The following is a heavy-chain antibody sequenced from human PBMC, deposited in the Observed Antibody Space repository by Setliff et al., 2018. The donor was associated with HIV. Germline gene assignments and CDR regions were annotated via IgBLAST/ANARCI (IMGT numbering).Heavy chain of an antibody. D-gene: IGHD2-15*01. CDR1: GGSFNGYY. CDR2: INHSGST. Sequence: KASETLSLTCAVYGGSFNGYYWSWIRQPPGKGLEWIGEINHSGSTNYNPFLKSRVTMSVDKSKNQFSLRLSSVTAADTAVYYCARARRAGSGPKYFQHWGQGTLVTVSS. CDR3: ARARRAGSGPKYFQH. J-gene: IGHJ1*01. V-gene: IGHV4-34*01.